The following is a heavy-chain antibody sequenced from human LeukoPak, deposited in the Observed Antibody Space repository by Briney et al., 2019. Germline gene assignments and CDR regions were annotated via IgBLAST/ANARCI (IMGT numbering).Heavy chain of an antibody. V-gene: IGHV4-30-2*01. J-gene: IGHJ3*02. CDR3: ARSFDSSGYYPDAFDI. CDR1: GGSISSGGYS. CDR2: IYHSGST. Sequence: PSETLSLTCTVSGGSISSGGYSWSWIRQPPGKGLEWIGYIYHSGSTYYNPSLKSRVTISVDRSKNQFSLKLCSVTAADTAVYYCARSFDSSGYYPDAFDIWGQGTMVTVSS. D-gene: IGHD3-22*01.